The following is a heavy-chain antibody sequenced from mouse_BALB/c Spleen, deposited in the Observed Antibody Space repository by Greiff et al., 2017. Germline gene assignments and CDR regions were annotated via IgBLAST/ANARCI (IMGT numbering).Heavy chain of an antibody. V-gene: IGHV5-4*02. D-gene: IGHD1-1*01. Sequence: EVQGVESGGGLVKPGGSLKLSCAASGFTFSDYYMYWVRQTPEKRLEWVATISDGGSYTYYPDSVKGRFTISRDNAKNNLYLQMSSLKSEDTAMYDCTRDHYYGSSSYAMDYWGQGTSVTVSS. CDR1: GFTFSDYY. CDR2: ISDGGSYT. CDR3: TRDHYYGSSSYAMDY. J-gene: IGHJ4*01.